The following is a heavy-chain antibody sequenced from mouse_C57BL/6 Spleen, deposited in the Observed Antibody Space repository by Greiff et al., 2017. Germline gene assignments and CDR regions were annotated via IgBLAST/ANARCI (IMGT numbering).Heavy chain of an antibody. Sequence: VQLQQSGPVLVKPGASVKMSCKASGYTFTDYYMNWVKQSHGKSLEWIGVINPYNGGTSYNQKFKGKATLTVDKSSSTAYMELNSLTSEDSAVYYCARGGTTVVDDWYFDVWGTGTTVTVSS. J-gene: IGHJ1*03. V-gene: IGHV1-19*01. CDR3: ARGGTTVVDDWYFDV. CDR2: INPYNGGT. D-gene: IGHD1-1*01. CDR1: GYTFTDYY.